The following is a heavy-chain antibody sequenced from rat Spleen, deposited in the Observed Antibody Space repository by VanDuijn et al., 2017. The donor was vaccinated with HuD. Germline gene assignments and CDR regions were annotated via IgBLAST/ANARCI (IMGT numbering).Heavy chain of an antibody. CDR3: VRRQFGGYTSLY. D-gene: IGHD4-3*01. J-gene: IGHJ2*01. Sequence: EVQLVESGGGLVQPGRSLKLSCAASGFTFSNYYMAWVRQAPTKGLEWVASISPSGGGTYYRDSVKGRFTVSRDNAKITLYLQMDSLRSEDTATYYCVRRQFGGYTSLYWGQGVMVTVSS. CDR1: GFTFSNYY. V-gene: IGHV5-25*01. CDR2: ISPSGGGT.